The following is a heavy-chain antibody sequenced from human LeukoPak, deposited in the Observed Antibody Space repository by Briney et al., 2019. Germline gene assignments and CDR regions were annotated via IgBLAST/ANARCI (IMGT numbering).Heavy chain of an antibody. V-gene: IGHV1-2*02. Sequence: GPVKVSCKASGYTFTGYYMHWVRQAPGQGLEWMGWINPNSGGTNYAQKFQGRVTMTRDTSISTAYMELSSLRSEDTAVYYCARGLFPGTMVRGVIKRTARYYFDYWGQGTLVTVSS. J-gene: IGHJ4*02. D-gene: IGHD3-10*01. CDR3: ARGLFPGTMVRGVIKRTARYYFDY. CDR2: INPNSGGT. CDR1: GYTFTGYY.